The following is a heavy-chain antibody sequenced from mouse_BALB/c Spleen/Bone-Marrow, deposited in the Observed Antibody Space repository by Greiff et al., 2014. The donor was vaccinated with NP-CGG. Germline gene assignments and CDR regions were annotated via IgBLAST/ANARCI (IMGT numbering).Heavy chain of an antibody. D-gene: IGHD1-1*01. CDR3: ARSVYYGSSYVDY. CDR1: GYSITSDYA. Sequence: VQLKESGPGLVKPSQSLSLTCTVPGYSITSDYAWNWIRQFPGNKLEWMGYISYSGSTSYNPSLKSRISITRDTSKNQSFLQLNSVTTEDTATYYCARSVYYGSSYVDYWGQGTTLTVSS. J-gene: IGHJ2*01. CDR2: ISYSGST. V-gene: IGHV3-2*02.